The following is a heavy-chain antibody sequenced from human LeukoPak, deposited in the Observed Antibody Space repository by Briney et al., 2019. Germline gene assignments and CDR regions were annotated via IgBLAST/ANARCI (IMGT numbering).Heavy chain of an antibody. CDR2: IYYSGNT. J-gene: IGHJ4*02. CDR1: GASISGSGYY. CDR3: ARVSGYDWESFYDY. Sequence: SETLSLTCAVSGASISGSGYYWGWIRQPPGKGLEWIGNIYYSGNTYYNASLQSRVTISIDTSKNQFSLRLKSVTAADTAVYYCARVSGYDWESFYDYWGQGTLVTVSS. D-gene: IGHD5-12*01. V-gene: IGHV4-39*07.